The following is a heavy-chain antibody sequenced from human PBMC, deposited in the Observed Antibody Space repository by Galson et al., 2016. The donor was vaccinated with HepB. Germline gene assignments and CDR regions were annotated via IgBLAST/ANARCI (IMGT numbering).Heavy chain of an antibody. CDR2: ISGSGTTI. CDR3: ARVHRLLLTYYGMDV. CDR1: GLTFGDNY. J-gene: IGHJ6*02. Sequence: SLRLSCAAAGLTFGDNYMSWIRQAPGKGLEWVSHISGSGTTIYYARSVRGRFTISMDSAKNSVFLQMSSRRADDTAVYYCARVHRLLLTYYGMDVWGQGTTVTVSS. V-gene: IGHV3-11*01. D-gene: IGHD2-21*01.